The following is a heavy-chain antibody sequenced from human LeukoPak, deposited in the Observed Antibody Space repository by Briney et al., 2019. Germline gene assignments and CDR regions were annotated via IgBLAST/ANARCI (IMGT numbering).Heavy chain of an antibody. CDR1: GGTFSSYA. CDR2: IIPILGIA. Sequence: SVKVSCKASGGTFSSYAISWVRQAPGQGLEWMGRIIPILGIANYAQKFQGRVTITADRSTSTAYMELSSLRSEDTAVYYCARAGIAAAGTSDYWGQGTLVTVSS. D-gene: IGHD6-13*01. CDR3: ARAGIAAAGTSDY. J-gene: IGHJ4*02. V-gene: IGHV1-69*04.